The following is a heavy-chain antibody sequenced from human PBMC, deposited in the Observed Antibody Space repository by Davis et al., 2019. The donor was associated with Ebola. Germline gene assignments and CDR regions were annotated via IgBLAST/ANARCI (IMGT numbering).Heavy chain of an antibody. D-gene: IGHD3-22*01. CDR1: GGTFTNFA. J-gene: IGHJ4*02. Sequence: AASVKVSCKASGGTFTNFAVNWVRQAPGQGLEWMGVIIPIFGKTNYAQKFQGRVTMTEDTSTDTAYMELSSLRSGDTAIYYCATVRAHSRHDNWGQGTLVTVAS. CDR3: ATVRAHSRHDN. V-gene: IGHV1-69*06. CDR2: IIPIFGKT.